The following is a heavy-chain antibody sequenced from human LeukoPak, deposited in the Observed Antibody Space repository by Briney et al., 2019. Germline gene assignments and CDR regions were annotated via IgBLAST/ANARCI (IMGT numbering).Heavy chain of an antibody. CDR2: IYYSGST. J-gene: IGHJ4*02. CDR3: ARGGLGYCSRTTCSFDY. Sequence: PSETLSLTCTVSGGSISSYYWSWIRQPPGKGLEWIGYIYYSGSTNYNPSLKSRVTISVDTSKNQFSLKLSSVTAADTAVYYCARGGLGYCSRTTCSFDYWGQGTLVTVSS. V-gene: IGHV4-59*01. D-gene: IGHD2-2*01. CDR1: GGSISSYY.